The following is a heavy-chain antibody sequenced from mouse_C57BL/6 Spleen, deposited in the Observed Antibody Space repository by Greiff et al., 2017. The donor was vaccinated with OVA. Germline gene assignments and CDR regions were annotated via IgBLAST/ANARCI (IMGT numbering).Heavy chain of an antibody. J-gene: IGHJ1*03. CDR1: GYTFTDYY. Sequence: EVQLQQSGPELVKPGASVKISCKASGYTFTDYYMNWVKQSHGKSLEWIGDINPNYGGTSYNQKFKGKATLTVDKSSSTAYMELRSLTSEDSAVYYCAKYHWYFDVWGTGTTVTVSS. CDR3: AKYHWYFDV. D-gene: IGHD5-1*01. V-gene: IGHV1-26*01. CDR2: INPNYGGT.